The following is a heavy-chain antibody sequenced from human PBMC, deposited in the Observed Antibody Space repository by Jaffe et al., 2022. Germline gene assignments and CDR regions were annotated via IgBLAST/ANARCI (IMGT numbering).Heavy chain of an antibody. J-gene: IGHJ3*02. D-gene: IGHD6-13*01. Sequence: QVQLQQWGAGLLKPSETLSLTCAVYGGSFSGYYWSWIRQPPGKGLEWIGEINHSGSTNYNPSLKSRVTISVDTSKNQFSLKLSSVTAADTAVYYCARGSKPPPPVYEALGNTYSSSWYAGGSAFDIWGQGTMVTVSS. CDR3: ARGSKPPPPVYEALGNTYSSSWYAGGSAFDI. CDR2: INHSGST. CDR1: GGSFSGYY. V-gene: IGHV4-34*01.